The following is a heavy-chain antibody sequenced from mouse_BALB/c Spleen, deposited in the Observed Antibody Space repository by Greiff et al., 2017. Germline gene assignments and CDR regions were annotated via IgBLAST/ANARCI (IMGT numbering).Heavy chain of an antibody. Sequence: EVQLVESGGGLVKPGGSLKLSCAASGFTFSSYTMSWVRQTPEKRLEWVATISSGGSYTYYPDSVKGRFTISRDNAKNTLYLQMSSLKSEDTAMYYCTRDRGITTATLYYYAMDYWGQGTSVTVSS. V-gene: IGHV5-6-4*01. CDR3: TRDRGITTATLYYYAMDY. J-gene: IGHJ4*01. CDR1: GFTFSSYT. CDR2: ISSGGSYT. D-gene: IGHD1-2*01.